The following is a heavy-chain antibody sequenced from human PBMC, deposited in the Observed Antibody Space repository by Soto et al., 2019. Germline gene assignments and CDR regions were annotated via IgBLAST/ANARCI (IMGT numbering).Heavy chain of an antibody. D-gene: IGHD2-2*01. CDR3: AMGLYCSSTSCYRRLDY. V-gene: IGHV1-3*01. Sequence: PVKLSWKAAGYGFTSYLVHWGSLAPGQRLEWMGWINAGNGNTKYSQKFQGRVTITRDTSASTAYMELSSLRSEDTAVYYCAMGLYCSSTSCYRRLDYWGQGTLVTVSS. J-gene: IGHJ4*02. CDR1: GYGFTSYL. CDR2: INAGNGNT.